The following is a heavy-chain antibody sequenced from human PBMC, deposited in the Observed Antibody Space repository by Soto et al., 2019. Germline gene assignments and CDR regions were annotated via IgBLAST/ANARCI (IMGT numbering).Heavy chain of an antibody. J-gene: IGHJ6*02. V-gene: IGHV4-59*01. CDR1: GGSISSYY. CDR3: ARVYDILTGYYKDPYYYYGMDV. Sequence: SETLSLTCTVSGGSISSYYWSWIRQPPGKGLEWIGYIYYSGSTNYNPSLKSRVTISVDTSKNQFSLKLSSVTAADTAVYYCARVYDILTGYYKDPYYYYGMDVWGQGTTVT. CDR2: IYYSGST. D-gene: IGHD3-9*01.